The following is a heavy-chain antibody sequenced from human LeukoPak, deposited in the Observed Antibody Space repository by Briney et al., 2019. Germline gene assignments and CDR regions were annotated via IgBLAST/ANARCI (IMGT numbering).Heavy chain of an antibody. D-gene: IGHD6-13*01. CDR3: ARVGSSSRSRSRFDP. V-gene: IGHV5-51*01. CDR2: IYPGDSDT. J-gene: IGHJ5*02. Sequence: GESLKISCKGSGYSFTSYWIGWVRQMPGKGLEWMGIIYPGDSDTRYSPSFQGQVTISADKSISTAYLQWSSLKASDTAMYYCARVGSSSRSRSRFDPWGQGTLVTVSS. CDR1: GYSFTSYW.